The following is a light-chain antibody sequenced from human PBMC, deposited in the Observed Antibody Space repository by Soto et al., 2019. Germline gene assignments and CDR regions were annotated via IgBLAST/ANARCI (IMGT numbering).Light chain of an antibody. CDR3: QQYNNWPGT. V-gene: IGKV3-15*01. CDR2: GAS. Sequence: EIVMTHSPATLSVSPGERATLSCRASQSVSSNLAWYQQRPGQAPRLLIYGASTRATGIPAWFSGSGSGTEFTLTISSLQSEDFAVYYCQQYNNWPGTFGQGTKVDIK. CDR1: QSVSSN. J-gene: IGKJ1*01.